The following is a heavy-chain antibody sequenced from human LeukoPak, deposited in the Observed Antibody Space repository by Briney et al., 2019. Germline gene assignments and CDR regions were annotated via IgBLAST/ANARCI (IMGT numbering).Heavy chain of an antibody. V-gene: IGHV1-2*06. CDR3: ARDLRYCSSTSCPSKDASDI. CDR2: INPNSGGT. Sequence: ASVKVSCKASGYTFTAYHMHWVRQAPGQGLEWMGRINPNSGGTNYPQKFQGRVTMTRDTSISTAYMELSRLRSDDTAVYYCARDLRYCSSTSCPSKDASDIWGQGTMVTVSS. J-gene: IGHJ3*02. CDR1: GYTFTAYH. D-gene: IGHD2-2*01.